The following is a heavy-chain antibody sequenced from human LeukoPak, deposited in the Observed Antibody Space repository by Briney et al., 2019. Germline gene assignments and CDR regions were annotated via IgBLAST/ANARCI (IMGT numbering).Heavy chain of an antibody. D-gene: IGHD3-10*01. J-gene: IGHJ4*02. CDR1: GYTFVSYL. V-gene: IGHV1-2*02. CDR3: ARDLFYSVSGTYYNVGRVFNY. Sequence: ASVKVSCKASGYTFVSYLIHWVRQAPGQGLEWMGWINPNSGGTNYAQKFQGRVTMTRDTSITTAYMELTSLRSDDTAVYYCARDLFYSVSGTYYNVGRVFNYWGQGTLVTVSS. CDR2: INPNSGGT.